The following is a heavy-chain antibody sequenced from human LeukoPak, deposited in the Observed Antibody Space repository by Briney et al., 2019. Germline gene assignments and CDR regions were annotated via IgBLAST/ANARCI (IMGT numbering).Heavy chain of an antibody. Sequence: SETLFLTCTVSGGSISSSSYYWGWIRQPPGKGLEWIGSIYYSGSTYYNPSLKSRVTISVDTSKNQFSLKLSSVTAADTAVYYCELGGYNSGYFDLWGRGTLVTVSS. J-gene: IGHJ2*01. CDR2: IYYSGST. V-gene: IGHV4-39*01. CDR1: GGSISSSSYY. CDR3: ELGGYNSGYFDL. D-gene: IGHD5-24*01.